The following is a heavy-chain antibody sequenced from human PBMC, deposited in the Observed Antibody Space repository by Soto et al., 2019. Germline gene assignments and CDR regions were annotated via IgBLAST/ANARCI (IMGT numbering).Heavy chain of an antibody. CDR1: GFTFSSYS. CDR3: ARDYRYGYDYIWGSYRSPWAEFDY. J-gene: IGHJ4*02. D-gene: IGHD3-16*02. Sequence: EVQLVESGGGLVQPGGSLRLSCAASGFTFSSYSMNWVRQAPGKGLEWVSYISSSSSTIYYADSVKGRFTISRDNAKNSLYLQINSLRAEDTDVYYCARDYRYGYDYIWGSYRSPWAEFDYWGQGTLVTVSS. CDR2: ISSSSSTI. V-gene: IGHV3-48*01.